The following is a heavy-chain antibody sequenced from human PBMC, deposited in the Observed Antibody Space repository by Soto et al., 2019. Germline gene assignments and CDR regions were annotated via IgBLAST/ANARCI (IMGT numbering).Heavy chain of an antibody. J-gene: IGHJ3*02. CDR3: AREPRGYTRPDAFDI. CDR2: ISSSGSTI. D-gene: IGHD5-18*01. V-gene: IGHV3-48*03. CDR1: GFTFSSYE. Sequence: EVQLVESGGGLVQPGGSLRLSCAASGFTFSSYEMNWVHQAPGKGLEWVSYISSSGSTIYYADSVKGRFTISRDNAKNSLYLQMNSLRAEDTAVYYCAREPRGYTRPDAFDIWGQGTMVTVSS.